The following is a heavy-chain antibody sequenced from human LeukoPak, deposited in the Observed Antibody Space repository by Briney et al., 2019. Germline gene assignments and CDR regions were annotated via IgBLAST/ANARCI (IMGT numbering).Heavy chain of an antibody. D-gene: IGHD3-22*01. CDR2: ISAYNGNT. CDR3: ARMYYYDSSGRPRGLSYYYYYMDV. CDR1: GYTFTTYG. V-gene: IGHV1-18*01. Sequence: PVASVTVSCKASGYTFTTYGISWVRQAPGQGLEWMGWISAYNGNTNYAQKLQGRVTMTTDTSTSTAYMELRSLRSDDTAVYYCARMYYYDSSGRPRGLSYYYYYMDVWGKGTTVTVSS. J-gene: IGHJ6*03.